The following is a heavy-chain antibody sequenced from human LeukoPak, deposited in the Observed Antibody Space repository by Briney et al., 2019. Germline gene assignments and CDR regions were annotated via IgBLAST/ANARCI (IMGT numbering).Heavy chain of an antibody. CDR2: IKQDGSET. Sequence: GGSLRLSCAASGFTFSSSWMNWVRQAPGKGLVWVANIKQDGSETYYVDSVKGRFTISRDNAKNSLYLQMNSLRAEDTAVYYCARDQRNGYNYGAFDIWGQGTMVTVSS. CDR1: GFTFSSSW. V-gene: IGHV3-7*01. CDR3: ARDQRNGYNYGAFDI. J-gene: IGHJ3*02. D-gene: IGHD5-24*01.